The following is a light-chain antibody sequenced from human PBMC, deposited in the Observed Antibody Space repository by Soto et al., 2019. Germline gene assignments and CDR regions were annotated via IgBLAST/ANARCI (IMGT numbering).Light chain of an antibody. V-gene: IGLV2-8*01. CDR1: SSDIGGYNY. Sequence: QSVLTQTPSASGSPGQSVTISCTGTSSDIGGYNYVSWYQHHPGKAPKLMISEVSKRPSGVPDRFSGSKSGNTASLTVSGLQAEDEADYYCASYAGNNNVVFGGGTKLTVL. CDR3: ASYAGNNNVV. CDR2: EVS. J-gene: IGLJ2*01.